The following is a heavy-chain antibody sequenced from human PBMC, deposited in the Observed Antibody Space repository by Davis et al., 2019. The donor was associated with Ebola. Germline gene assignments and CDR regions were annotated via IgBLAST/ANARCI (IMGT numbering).Heavy chain of an antibody. Sequence: MPSETLSLTCAVYGGSFSGYYWSWVRQPPGKGLEWIGEINHSGSTNYNPSLKSRVTISVDTSKNQFSLKLSSVTAADTAVYYCARSRRGSSAGFDYWGQGTLVTVSS. J-gene: IGHJ4*02. CDR1: GGSFSGYY. CDR3: ARSRRGSSAGFDY. CDR2: INHSGST. D-gene: IGHD6-6*01. V-gene: IGHV4-34*01.